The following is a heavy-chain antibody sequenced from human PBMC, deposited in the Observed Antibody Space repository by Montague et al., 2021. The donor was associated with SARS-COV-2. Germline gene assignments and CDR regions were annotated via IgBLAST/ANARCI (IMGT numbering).Heavy chain of an antibody. D-gene: IGHD6-19*01. CDR1: AGSVNSGTYY. J-gene: IGHJ4*02. CDR2: VYYNGDI. CDR3: ARGASLAGRFDY. Sequence: SETLSLTCSVSAGSVNSGTYYWNWIRQPPGKGLEWIGYVYYNGDIKHNPSLKSRVSLSLDTSMNQFSLRLNSLTAADAAVYYCARGASLAGRFDYWGQGILITVSS. V-gene: IGHV4-61*01.